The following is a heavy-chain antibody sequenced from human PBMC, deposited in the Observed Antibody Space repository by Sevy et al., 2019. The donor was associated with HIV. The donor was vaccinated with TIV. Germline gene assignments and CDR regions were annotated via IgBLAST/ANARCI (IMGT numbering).Heavy chain of an antibody. Sequence: WGSLRLSCAASGFTFSNYWRSWVRQAPGKGLEWVANIQEDGSDKYYVDSVKGRFTISRDNAKNSLYLQRNRLRAEDTAVHYWATVPFSATTSNDYMDVWGKGTTVTVSS. CDR3: ATVPFSATTSNDYMDV. CDR2: IQEDGSDK. J-gene: IGHJ6*03. CDR1: GFTFSNYW. V-gene: IGHV3-7*01. D-gene: IGHD4-17*01.